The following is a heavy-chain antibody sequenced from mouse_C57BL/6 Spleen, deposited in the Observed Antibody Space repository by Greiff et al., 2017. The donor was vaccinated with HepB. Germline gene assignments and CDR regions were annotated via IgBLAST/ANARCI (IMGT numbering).Heavy chain of an antibody. J-gene: IGHJ2*01. CDR2: IYPRSGNT. CDR3: ARIGDLYDGYPPHFDY. D-gene: IGHD2-3*01. Sequence: QVQLQQSGAELARPGASVKLSCKASGYTFTSYGISWVKQRTGQGLEWIGEIYPRSGNTYYNEKFKGKATLTADKSSSTAYMELRSLTSEDSAVYFCARIGDLYDGYPPHFDYWGQGTTLTVSS. CDR1: GYTFTSYG. V-gene: IGHV1-81*01.